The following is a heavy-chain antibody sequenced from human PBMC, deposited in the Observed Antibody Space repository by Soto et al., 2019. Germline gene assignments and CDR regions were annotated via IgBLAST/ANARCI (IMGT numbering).Heavy chain of an antibody. Sequence: SETLSLTXAVYGGFLSESYWTWIRQPPGKGLEWIGEINHVGGTNYNPSLKSRVTMSVDTSQNQFSLRLISVTAADTAMYFCVRIRYQLPSSVLWLDPWGQGTPVTVSS. J-gene: IGHJ5*02. CDR3: VRIRYQLPSSVLWLDP. V-gene: IGHV4-34*01. D-gene: IGHD3-16*01. CDR2: INHVGGT. CDR1: GGFLSESY.